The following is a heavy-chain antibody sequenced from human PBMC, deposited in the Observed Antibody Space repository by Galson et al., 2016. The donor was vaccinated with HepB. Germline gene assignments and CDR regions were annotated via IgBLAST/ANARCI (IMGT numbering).Heavy chain of an antibody. J-gene: IGHJ4*02. V-gene: IGHV3-21*01. CDR1: GFTFSSYT. Sequence: SLRLSCAASGFTFSSYTMNWVRQAPGKGLEWISSISSSSSSIYYADSVKGRFTVSRDNAKNSLFLQMNTLRAEDTAVYYCASPSVRLVMPPDYGGQGTLVTVSS. CDR2: ISSSSSSI. D-gene: IGHD6-6*01. CDR3: ASPSVRLVMPPDY.